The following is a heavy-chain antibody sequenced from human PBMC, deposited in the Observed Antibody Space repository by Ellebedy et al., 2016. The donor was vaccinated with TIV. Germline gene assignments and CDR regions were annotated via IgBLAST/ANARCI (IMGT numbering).Heavy chain of an antibody. V-gene: IGHV4-39*01. CDR2: FYYNVNT. D-gene: IGHD1-26*01. Sequence: MPSETLSLTCDVSGGSISNNSFYWGWVRQPPGQGLELLGGFYYNVNTYYKPSLKSPVTISVDTSKNQFSLKLSSVTAADTAAYYCARPPIVGGTVAFDYWGQGILVTVSS. CDR1: GGSISNNSFY. CDR3: ARPPIVGGTVAFDY. J-gene: IGHJ4*02.